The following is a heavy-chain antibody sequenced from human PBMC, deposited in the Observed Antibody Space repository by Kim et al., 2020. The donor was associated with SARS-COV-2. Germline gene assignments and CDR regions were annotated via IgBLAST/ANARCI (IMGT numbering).Heavy chain of an antibody. CDR3: AKSSTSFDAYYYYYGMDV. Sequence: VKGRFTISRHNSKNTLYLQMNSLRAEDTAVYYCAKSSTSFDAYYYYYGMDVWGQGTTVTVSS. D-gene: IGHD2-2*01. V-gene: IGHV3-53*04. J-gene: IGHJ6*02.